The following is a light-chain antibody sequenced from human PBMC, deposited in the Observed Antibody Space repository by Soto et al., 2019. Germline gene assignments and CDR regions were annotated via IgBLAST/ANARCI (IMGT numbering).Light chain of an antibody. V-gene: IGLV1-44*01. J-gene: IGLJ2*01. CDR3: AAWDDSLSAVV. CDR2: NTD. Sequence: QSVLIQPPSASGTPGQGVTVSCSGSSSNIGSNSVNWYQQLPGTAPKLLIYNTDQRPSGVPDRFSASKSGTSASLAISGLQSEDEADYYCAAWDDSLSAVVFGGGTKVTVL. CDR1: SSNIGSNS.